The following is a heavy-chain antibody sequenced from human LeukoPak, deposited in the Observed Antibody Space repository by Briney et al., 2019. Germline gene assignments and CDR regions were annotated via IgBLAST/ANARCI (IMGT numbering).Heavy chain of an antibody. V-gene: IGHV3-23*01. CDR3: ASHSGSYYSNFDF. CDR1: GFTLGNHA. Sequence: HPGGSLRLSCVASGFTLGNHAMTWVRQAPGKGLKWVSGMSASGETTYYADSVKGRFTISRDTSKNTLYLQMNSLRAEDTALYYCASHSGSYYSNFDFWGQGTLVTVSS. D-gene: IGHD1-26*01. CDR2: MSASGETT. J-gene: IGHJ4*02.